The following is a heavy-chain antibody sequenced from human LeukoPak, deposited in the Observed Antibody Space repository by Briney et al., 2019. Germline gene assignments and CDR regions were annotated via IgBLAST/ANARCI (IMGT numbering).Heavy chain of an antibody. J-gene: IGHJ4*02. CDR3: AVDYYDSSGAFD. V-gene: IGHV1-58*02. CDR2: IVVGSGNT. D-gene: IGHD3-22*01. Sequence: GASVKVSCKASGYTFTAYYMHWVRQAPGQGLEWIGWIVVGSGNTNYAQKFQERVTITRDMSTSTAYMELSSLRSEDTAVYYCAVDYYDSSGAFDWGQGTLVTVSS. CDR1: GYTFTAYY.